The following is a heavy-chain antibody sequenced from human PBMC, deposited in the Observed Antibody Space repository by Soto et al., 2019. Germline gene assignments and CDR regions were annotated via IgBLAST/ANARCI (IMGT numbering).Heavy chain of an antibody. V-gene: IGHV1-3*01. CDR1: GYIFTKYA. CDR3: TSEILESGDYGVGF. Sequence: QVLLVQSGAEAKKPGASVKLSCEPSGYIFTKYALHWVRQAPGQRPEWLGWINVGNGITTYSQKFQGRVTFTWDTSATTGYMELSSLRAEDTSVYYFTSEILESGDYGVGFWGHGTLVNVSS. J-gene: IGHJ5*01. CDR2: INVGNGIT. D-gene: IGHD2-21*02.